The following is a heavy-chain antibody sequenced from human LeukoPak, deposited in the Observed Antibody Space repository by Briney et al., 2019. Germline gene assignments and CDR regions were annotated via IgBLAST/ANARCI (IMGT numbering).Heavy chain of an antibody. CDR2: INPNSGGT. CDR3: ARVGVDIVATFMGSFDY. CDR1: GYTFTGYY. Sequence: ASVKVSCKASGYTFTGYYMHWVRQAPGQGLEWMGWINPNSGGTNYAQKFQGRVTMTRDTSISTAYMELSSLRSEDTAVYYCARVGVDIVATFMGSFDYWGQGTLVTVSS. J-gene: IGHJ4*02. V-gene: IGHV1-2*02. D-gene: IGHD5-12*01.